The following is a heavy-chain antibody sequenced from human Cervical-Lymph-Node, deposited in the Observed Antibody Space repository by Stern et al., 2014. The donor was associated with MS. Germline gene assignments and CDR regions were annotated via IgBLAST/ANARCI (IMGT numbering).Heavy chain of an antibody. D-gene: IGHD2-15*01. CDR1: GYTFTSYG. J-gene: IGHJ3*02. CDR2: ISTYNSNN. CDR3: ARGLLGSENAFDI. V-gene: IGHV1-18*01. Sequence: VQLGQSGAEVKKPGASVKVSCKASGYTFTSYGISWVRQAPGQGLEWMGWISTYNSNNNYAPKLQDRRTMTTDTSTNTAYMELRSLRSDDTAVYYCARGLLGSENAFDIWGQGTMVTVSS.